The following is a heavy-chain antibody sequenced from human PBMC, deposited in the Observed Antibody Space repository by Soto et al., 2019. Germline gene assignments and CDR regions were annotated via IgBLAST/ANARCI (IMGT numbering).Heavy chain of an antibody. V-gene: IGHV3-21*01. Sequence: PGGSLRLSCAASGFTFSSYSMNWVRQAPGKGLEWVSSISSSSSYIYYADSVKGRFTISRDNAKNSLYLQMNSLRAEDTAVYYCARDSYSSSWYGGSHSFDYWGQGTLVTVSS. CDR2: ISSSSSYI. J-gene: IGHJ4*02. CDR1: GFTFSSYS. D-gene: IGHD6-13*01. CDR3: ARDSYSSSWYGGSHSFDY.